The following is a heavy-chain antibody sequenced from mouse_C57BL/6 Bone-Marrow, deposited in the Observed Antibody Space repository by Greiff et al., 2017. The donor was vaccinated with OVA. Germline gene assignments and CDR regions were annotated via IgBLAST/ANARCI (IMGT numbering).Heavy chain of an antibody. Sequence: EVQLQQSGPELVKPGASVKISCKASGYTFTDYYMNWVKQSHGKSLEWIGDINPNNGGTSYNQKFKGKATLTVDKSSSTAYMELRSLTSEDSAVYYCARGHYYSNYLYYYAMDYWGQGTSVTVSS. CDR1: GYTFTDYY. V-gene: IGHV1-26*01. D-gene: IGHD2-5*01. CDR2: INPNNGGT. CDR3: ARGHYYSNYLYYYAMDY. J-gene: IGHJ4*01.